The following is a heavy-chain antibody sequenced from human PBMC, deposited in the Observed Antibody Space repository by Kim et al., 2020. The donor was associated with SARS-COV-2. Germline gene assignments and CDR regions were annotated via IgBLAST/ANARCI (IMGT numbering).Heavy chain of an antibody. CDR2: ISSSSSTI. CDR3: ARELQWLGIFVGMDV. CDR1: GFTFSSYS. Sequence: GGSLRLSCAVSGFTFSSYSMNWVRQAPGKGLEWVSYISSSSSTIYYADSVKGRFTISSDNAKNSLYLQMNSLRDEDTAVYYCARELQWLGIFVGMDVWGQGTTVTVSS. V-gene: IGHV3-48*02. D-gene: IGHD6-19*01. J-gene: IGHJ6*02.